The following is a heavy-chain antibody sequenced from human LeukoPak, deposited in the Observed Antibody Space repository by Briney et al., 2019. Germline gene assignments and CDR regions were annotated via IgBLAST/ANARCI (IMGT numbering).Heavy chain of an antibody. CDR3: ARVWYYYDSSGYYPDY. V-gene: IGHV3-7*01. J-gene: IGHJ4*02. CDR2: IKQDGSEK. D-gene: IGHD3-22*01. Sequence: PGGSLRLSCAASGFTFISYWMSWVRQAPGKGLEWVANIKQDGSEKYYVDSVKGRFTISRDNAKNSLYLQMNSLRAEDTAVYYCARVWYYYDSSGYYPDYWGQGTLVTVSS. CDR1: GFTFISYW.